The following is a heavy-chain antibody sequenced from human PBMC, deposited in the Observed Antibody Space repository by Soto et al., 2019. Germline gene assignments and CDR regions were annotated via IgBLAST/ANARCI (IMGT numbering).Heavy chain of an antibody. CDR2: ISAYNGNT. D-gene: IGHD6-13*01. J-gene: IGHJ4*02. CDR1: GYTFTNFG. V-gene: IGHV1-18*01. CDR3: ARDRSSSEY. Sequence: ASVKVSCKASGYTFTNFGVSWVRQAPGQGLEWMGWISAYNGNTNYAQKFQDRVTMTTDTSTNTAYMELRSLRSDDTALYYCARDRSSSEYWGQGTLVTVSS.